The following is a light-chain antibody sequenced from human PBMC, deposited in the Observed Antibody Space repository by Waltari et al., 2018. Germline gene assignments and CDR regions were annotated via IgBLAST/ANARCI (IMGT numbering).Light chain of an antibody. CDR2: GAS. CDR3: QQYYNSPRT. CDR1: QDVSIS. J-gene: IGKJ1*01. Sequence: DIQMTQSPSSLSASVGDRVTITCRASQDVSISLAWFQQKPGKAPKTLIYGASSLQSGVPSKFSGSGSGTDFTLTISSLQAEDVALYYCQQYYNSPRTFGQGTKVEIK. V-gene: IGKV1-16*02.